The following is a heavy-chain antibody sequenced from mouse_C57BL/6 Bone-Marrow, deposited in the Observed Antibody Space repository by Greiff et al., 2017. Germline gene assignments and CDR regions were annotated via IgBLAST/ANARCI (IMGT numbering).Heavy chain of an antibody. CDR2: INPSSGYT. D-gene: IGHD1-1*01. CDR1: GYTFTCFW. Sequence: VQLQESGAELAKPGASVKLSFKASGYTFTCFWVHWVKKRPGQGLEWIGYINPSSGYTKYNQKFKDKATLTADKSSSTAYMQLSSLTYEDSAVYYCASPITTVVAHWYFDVWGTGTTVTVSS. CDR3: ASPITTVVAHWYFDV. V-gene: IGHV1-7*01. J-gene: IGHJ1*03.